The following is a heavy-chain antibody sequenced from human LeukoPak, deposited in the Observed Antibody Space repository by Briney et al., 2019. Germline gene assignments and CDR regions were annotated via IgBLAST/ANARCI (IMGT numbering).Heavy chain of an antibody. CDR3: ARDAPTATYGDYSD. CDR2: IYYSGTT. J-gene: IGHJ4*02. D-gene: IGHD4-17*01. Sequence: SETLSLTCTVSGGSINSSSYYWAWIRQPPGKGLEWIGSIYYSGTTYYNPSRKSRFTISKDMSKNQFSLKLTSVTAADTAVYYCARDAPTATYGDYSDWGQGTLVTVSS. V-gene: IGHV4-39*07. CDR1: GGSINSSSYY.